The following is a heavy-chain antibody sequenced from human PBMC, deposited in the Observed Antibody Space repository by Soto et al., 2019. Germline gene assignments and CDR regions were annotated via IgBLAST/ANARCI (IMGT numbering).Heavy chain of an antibody. CDR2: ISSSSSTI. J-gene: IGHJ4*02. D-gene: IGHD3-16*02. V-gene: IGHV3-48*02. CDR1: GFTFSSYS. CDR3: ARGAEPYVWGSYRYTHY. Sequence: EVQLVESGGGLVQPGGSLRLSCAASGFTFSSYSMNWVRQAPGKGLEWVSYISSSSSTIYYADSVKGRFTISRDNAKNSLYLQMNSLRDEDRAVYYCARGAEPYVWGSYRYTHYWGQGTLVTVSS.